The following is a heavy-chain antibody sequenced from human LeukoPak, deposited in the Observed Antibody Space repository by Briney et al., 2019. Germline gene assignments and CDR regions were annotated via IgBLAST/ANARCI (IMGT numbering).Heavy chain of an antibody. CDR3: ARGGDYDILTGYTSQGDWFDP. D-gene: IGHD3-9*01. V-gene: IGHV1-2*02. CDR1: GYTFTGYY. Sequence: ASVKVSCKASGYTFTGYYMHWVRQAPGQGLEWMGWINPNSGGTNYAQKFQGRVTMTRDTSISTAYMELSRLRSDDTAVYYCARGGDYDILTGYTSQGDWFDPWGQGTLVTVSS. CDR2: INPNSGGT. J-gene: IGHJ5*02.